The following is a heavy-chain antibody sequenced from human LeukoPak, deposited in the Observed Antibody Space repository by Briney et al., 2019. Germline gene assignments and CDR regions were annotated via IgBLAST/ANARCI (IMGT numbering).Heavy chain of an antibody. CDR2: ISYDGSNK. CDR3: AKPYSSGWYWDAFDI. V-gene: IGHV3-30*18. Sequence: GGSLRLSCAPSGFTFSSYGMHLVRQAPGKGLEWVAVISYDGSNKYYADSVKGRFTISRDNSKNTLYLQMNSLRAEDTAVYYCAKPYSSGWYWDAFDIWGQGTMVTVSS. D-gene: IGHD6-19*01. CDR1: GFTFSSYG. J-gene: IGHJ3*02.